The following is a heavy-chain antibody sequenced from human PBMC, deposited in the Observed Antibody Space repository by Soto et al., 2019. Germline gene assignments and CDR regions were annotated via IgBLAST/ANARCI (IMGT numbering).Heavy chain of an antibody. CDR2: IHYNGNT. CDR1: GDSISSYS. V-gene: IGHV4-59*01. J-gene: IGHJ4*02. CDR3: AREGNLGRWLQPLDY. D-gene: IGHD5-12*01. Sequence: PSETLSLTCTVSGDSISSYSWSWIRQPPGKGLEWIGNIHYNGNTKYNPSLKSRVTMSVDTSKNQFSLKLISVTAADTAVYYCAREGNLGRWLQPLDYWGQGILVTVSS.